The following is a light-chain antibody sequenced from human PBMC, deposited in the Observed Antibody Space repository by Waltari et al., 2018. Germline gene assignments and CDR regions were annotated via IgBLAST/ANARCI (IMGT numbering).Light chain of an antibody. V-gene: IGKV1-5*03. J-gene: IGKJ2*01. Sequence: DIQMTQSPSTLSASVVDTVTITCRASQSISSWLAWYQQKPGKAPKLLIHKASTLESGVPSRFSGSGSGTEFTLTIDSLLPDDFATYYCQQYSNYPYTFGQGTKLEI. CDR1: QSISSW. CDR3: QQYSNYPYT. CDR2: KAS.